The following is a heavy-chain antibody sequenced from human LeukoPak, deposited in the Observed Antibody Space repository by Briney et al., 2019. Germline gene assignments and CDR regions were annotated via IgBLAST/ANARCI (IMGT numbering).Heavy chain of an antibody. Sequence: ASVKVSCKASGYIFTGYYMHWVRQAPGQGLEWMGWINPNSGDTNYAQKFQGRVTMTRDTSISTAYMELSRLRSDDTAVYYCASARTVRRFDYWGQGTLVTVSS. V-gene: IGHV1-2*02. J-gene: IGHJ4*02. CDR2: INPNSGDT. CDR3: ASARTVRRFDY. D-gene: IGHD3/OR15-3a*01. CDR1: GYIFTGYY.